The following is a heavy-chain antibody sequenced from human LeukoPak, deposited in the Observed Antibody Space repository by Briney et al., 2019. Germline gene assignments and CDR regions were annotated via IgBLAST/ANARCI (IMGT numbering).Heavy chain of an antibody. Sequence: PSETLSLTCTVSGGSISSYYWSWIRQPPGKGLEWIGYIYYSGSTNYNPSLKSRVTISVDTSKNQFSLKLSSVTAADTAVYYCARHSSTPGFRNWGQGTLVTVSS. V-gene: IGHV4-59*08. CDR2: IYYSGST. CDR1: GGSISSYY. J-gene: IGHJ4*02. CDR3: ARHSSTPGFRN. D-gene: IGHD4-23*01.